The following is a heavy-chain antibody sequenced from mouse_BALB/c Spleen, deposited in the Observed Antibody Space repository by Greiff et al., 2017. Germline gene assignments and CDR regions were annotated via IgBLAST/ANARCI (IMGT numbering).Heavy chain of an antibody. CDR1: GYTFSSYW. CDR2: ILPGSGST. V-gene: IGHV1-9*01. J-gene: IGHJ4*01. CDR3: ARWYYRYDYAMDY. D-gene: IGHD2-14*01. Sequence: QVQLKESGAELMKPGASVKISCKATGYTFSSYWIEWVKQRPGHGLEWIGEILPGSGSTNYNEKFKGKATFTADTSSNTAYMQLSSLTSEDSAVYYCARWYYRYDYAMDYWGQGTSVTVSS.